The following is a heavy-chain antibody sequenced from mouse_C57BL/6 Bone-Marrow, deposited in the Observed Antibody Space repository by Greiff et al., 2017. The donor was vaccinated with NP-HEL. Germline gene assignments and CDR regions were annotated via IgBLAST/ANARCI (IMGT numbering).Heavy chain of an antibody. Sequence: EVKLMESGGGLVQPGGSMKLSCVASGFTFSNYWMNWVRQSPEKGLEWVAQIRLKSDNYATHYAESVKGRFTISRDDSKSSVYLQMNNLRAEDTGIYYCTGHYGSSYSDYWGQGTTLTVSS. J-gene: IGHJ2*01. CDR1: GFTFSNYW. V-gene: IGHV6-3*01. CDR3: TGHYGSSYSDY. CDR2: IRLKSDNYAT. D-gene: IGHD1-1*01.